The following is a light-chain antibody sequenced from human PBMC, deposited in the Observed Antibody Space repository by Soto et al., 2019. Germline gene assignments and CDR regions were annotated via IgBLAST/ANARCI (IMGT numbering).Light chain of an antibody. J-gene: IGKJ1*01. CDR1: QSLNNS. V-gene: IGKV3-11*01. CDR2: DTS. CDR3: QQRSVWPWT. Sequence: DTLFTQSPCTLSSTSLERSTLSCWASQSLNNSLAWYQHIRGQGPSLLICDTSNRVSGVPTRFSGSGSGTDFTLTISSLEPEDFAVFYCQQRSVWPWTFGQGTKVDIK.